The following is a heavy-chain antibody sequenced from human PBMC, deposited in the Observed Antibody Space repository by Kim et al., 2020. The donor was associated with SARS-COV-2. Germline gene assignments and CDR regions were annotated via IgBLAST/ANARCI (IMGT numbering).Heavy chain of an antibody. D-gene: IGHD3-3*01. CDR1: GFTFNSYG. V-gene: IGHV3-33*01. J-gene: IGHJ6*02. Sequence: GGSLRLSCAASGFTFNSYGMHWVRQAPGKGLEWVAVIWYDGNNKYYPDSVKGRFTISRDNSKNTVYLQMNSLRVEDTAVYYCARDRWTYFDFWSGRTSDYYYGMDVWGQGTTVTVSS. CDR2: IWYDGNNK. CDR3: ARDRWTYFDFWSGRTSDYYYGMDV.